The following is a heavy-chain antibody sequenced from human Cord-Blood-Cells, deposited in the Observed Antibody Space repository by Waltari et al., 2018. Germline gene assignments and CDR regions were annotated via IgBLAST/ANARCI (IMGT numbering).Heavy chain of an antibody. D-gene: IGHD1-26*01. CDR2: IYYSGGT. CDR3: ARPTGDWDDY. CDR1: VGSLSSSSDS. J-gene: IGHJ4*02. Sequence: QLQLQASGPGLVQPSETLSLTCPVSVGSLSSSSDSWGWIRPPPGKGLAWIGSIYYSGGTYYNPSLKSRVTISVDTSKNQFSLKLSSVTAADTAVYYCARPTGDWDDYWGQGTLVTVSS. V-gene: IGHV4-39*01.